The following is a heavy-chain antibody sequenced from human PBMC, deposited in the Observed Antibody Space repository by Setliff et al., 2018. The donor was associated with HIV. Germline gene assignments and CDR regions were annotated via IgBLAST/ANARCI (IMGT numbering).Heavy chain of an antibody. D-gene: IGHD3-22*01. J-gene: IGHJ6*03. V-gene: IGHV5-51*01. Sequence: PGESLKISCKASGYSFNNYYIGWARQKPGQGLEWMGVIYPGDFDTRYSPSFQGQVTSSADRSISTAYLQWSSLKASDTAIYYCARLFKGGRHYYDSSGYLSYMDVWGKGTTVTVSS. CDR1: GYSFNNYY. CDR3: ARLFKGGRHYYDSSGYLSYMDV. CDR2: IYPGDFDT.